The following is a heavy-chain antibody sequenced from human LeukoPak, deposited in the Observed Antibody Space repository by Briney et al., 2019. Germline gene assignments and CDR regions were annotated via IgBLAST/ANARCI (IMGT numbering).Heavy chain of an antibody. CDR3: ARVWSGSYWGAFDI. J-gene: IGHJ3*02. Sequence: ASVKVSCKASGYTFTSYYMHWVRQAPGQGLEWMGWINPNSGGTNYAQKFQGRVTMTRDTSISTAYMELSRLRSDDTAVYYCARVWSGSYWGAFDIWGQGTMVTVSS. D-gene: IGHD1-26*01. CDR1: GYTFTSYY. CDR2: INPNSGGT. V-gene: IGHV1-2*02.